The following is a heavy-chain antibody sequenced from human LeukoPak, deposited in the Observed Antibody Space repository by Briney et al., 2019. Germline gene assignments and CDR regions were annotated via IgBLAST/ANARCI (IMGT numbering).Heavy chain of an antibody. J-gene: IGHJ4*02. V-gene: IGHV3-30-3*01. D-gene: IGHD3-9*01. CDR3: ARAVIRYFDWLSTDY. Sequence: GSLRLSCAASGFTVSSNYMSWVRQAPGKGLEWVAVISYDGSNKYYADSVKGRFTISRDNSKNTLYLQMNSLRAEDTAVYYCARAVIRYFDWLSTDYWGQGTLVTVSS. CDR2: ISYDGSNK. CDR1: GFTVSSNY.